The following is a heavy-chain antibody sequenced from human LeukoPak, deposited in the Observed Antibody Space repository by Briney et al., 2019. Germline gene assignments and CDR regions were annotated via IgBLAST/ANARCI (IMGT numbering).Heavy chain of an antibody. CDR2: IYYSGST. V-gene: IGHV4-59*08. CDR3: ARGTYYDILTGYYNGGGGAFDI. CDR1: GRSISSYY. Sequence: SETLSLTCTVSGRSISSYYWSWIRQPPGKGLEWIGYIYYSGSTNYNPSLKSRVTISVDTSKNQFSLKLSSVTAADTAVYYCARGTYYDILTGYYNGGGGAFDIWGQGKMVTVSS. J-gene: IGHJ3*02. D-gene: IGHD3-9*01.